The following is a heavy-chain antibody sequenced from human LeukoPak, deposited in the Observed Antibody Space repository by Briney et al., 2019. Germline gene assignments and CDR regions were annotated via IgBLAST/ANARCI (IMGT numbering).Heavy chain of an antibody. CDR3: ARGGSPPEALGDAFDI. D-gene: IGHD1-26*01. J-gene: IGHJ3*02. Sequence: GGSLRLSCVASGFTFRSHWMHWVRRAPGKGLWWVSRVTSEGSSTRYADSVQGRFTISRDNGRNTLYLQMNSLRAGDTAVYYCARGGSPPEALGDAFDIWGQGTMVTVSS. CDR1: GFTFRSHW. V-gene: IGHV3-74*01. CDR2: VTSEGSST.